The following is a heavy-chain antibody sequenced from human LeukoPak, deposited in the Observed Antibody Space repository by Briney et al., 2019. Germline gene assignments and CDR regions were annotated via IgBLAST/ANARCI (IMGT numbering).Heavy chain of an antibody. J-gene: IGHJ6*02. Sequence: PSETLSLTCTVSGGSISGYYWSWIRQPPGKGLEWMGFIYDSGSTNYNPSLKSRLTISVDTSKNQFSLKLNSVTAADTAVYYCVRGVPHLDVWGQGTTVTVSS. CDR1: GGSISGYY. CDR3: VRGVPHLDV. D-gene: IGHD3-10*01. V-gene: IGHV4-59*01. CDR2: IYDSGST.